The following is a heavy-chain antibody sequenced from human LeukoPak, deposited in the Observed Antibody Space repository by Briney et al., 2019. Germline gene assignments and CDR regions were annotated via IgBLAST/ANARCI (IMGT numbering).Heavy chain of an antibody. Sequence: SETLSLTCIVSGGSISSRNYYWGWIRQPPGKGLEWIGNIYYRGSTSYNPSLKSRVTLSVDTSKNQFSLKLSSVTAADTAVYYCARLYDYASGFDPWGQGTLVTVSS. CDR1: GGSISSRNYY. CDR3: ARLYDYASGFDP. CDR2: IYYRGST. J-gene: IGHJ5*02. D-gene: IGHD3-16*01. V-gene: IGHV4-39*01.